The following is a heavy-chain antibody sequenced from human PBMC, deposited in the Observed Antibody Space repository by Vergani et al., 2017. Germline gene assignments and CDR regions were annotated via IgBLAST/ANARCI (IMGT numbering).Heavy chain of an antibody. CDR1: GYTFTGYY. CDR2: INPNSGGT. V-gene: IGHV1-2*02. Sequence: QVHLVQSGAEVQKPGASVKVSCKASGYTFTGYYMHWVRQAPGQGLEWMGWINPNSGGTNYAQKFQGRVTMTRDTSISTAYIELSRLRSDDTAVYYCRSGYSSGHAKYYFDYWGQGTLVTVSS. J-gene: IGHJ4*02. D-gene: IGHD6-19*01. CDR3: RSGYSSGHAKYYFDY.